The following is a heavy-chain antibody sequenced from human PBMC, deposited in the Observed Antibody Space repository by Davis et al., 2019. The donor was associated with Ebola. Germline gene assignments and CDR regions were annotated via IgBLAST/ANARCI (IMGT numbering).Heavy chain of an antibody. D-gene: IGHD3-3*01. Sequence: SETLSLTCTVSGGSISSSSYYWGWIRQPPGKGLEWIGSIYYSGSTYYNPSLKSRVTISVDTSKNQFSLKLSSVTAADTAVYYCARISRTYDFWSGYYATLYYFDYWGQGTLVTVSS. J-gene: IGHJ4*02. V-gene: IGHV4-39*01. CDR2: IYYSGST. CDR3: ARISRTYDFWSGYYATLYYFDY. CDR1: GGSISSSSYY.